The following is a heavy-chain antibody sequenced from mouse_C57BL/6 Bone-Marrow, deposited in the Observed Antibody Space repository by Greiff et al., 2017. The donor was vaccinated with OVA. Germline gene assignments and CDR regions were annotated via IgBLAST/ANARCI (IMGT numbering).Heavy chain of an antibody. Sequence: VQLQQPGAELVKPGASVKLSCKASGYTFTSYWMHWVKQRPGQGLEWIGMIHPNSGSTNYNEKFKSKATLTVDKSSSTAYMQLSSLTSEDSAVYYGARLKTVVATGDFDYWGQGTTLTVSS. D-gene: IGHD1-1*01. CDR3: ARLKTVVATGDFDY. J-gene: IGHJ2*01. CDR1: GYTFTSYW. CDR2: IHPNSGST. V-gene: IGHV1-64*01.